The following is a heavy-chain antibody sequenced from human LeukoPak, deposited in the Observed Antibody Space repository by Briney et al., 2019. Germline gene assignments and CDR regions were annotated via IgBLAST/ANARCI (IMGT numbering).Heavy chain of an antibody. D-gene: IGHD3-9*01. CDR3: ARSGYYDILSGYLYFFDY. J-gene: IGHJ4*02. V-gene: IGHV4-39*01. CDR2: IYSSGST. Sequence: SETLSVTCSVSGGSISDTTYFWGWIRQPPGKGLEWLGSIYSSGSTYYNPSLKSRVTVSIDTSRNQFSLKLTSVAAAETAVYYCARSGYYDILSGYLYFFDYWGQGTLVTVSS. CDR1: GGSISDTTYF.